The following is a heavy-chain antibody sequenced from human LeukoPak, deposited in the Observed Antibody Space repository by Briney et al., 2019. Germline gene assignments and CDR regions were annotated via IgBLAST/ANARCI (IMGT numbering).Heavy chain of an antibody. J-gene: IGHJ6*02. D-gene: IGHD2-15*01. CDR1: GFTFSSYA. CDR2: ISYDGSNK. Sequence: GGSLRLSCAASGFTFSSYAMHWVRQAPGKGLEWVAVISYDGSNKYYADSVKGRFTISRDNSKNTLYLQMNSLRAEDTAVYYCARGGGRDYYYYYGMDVWGQGTTVTVSS. CDR3: ARGGGRDYYYYYGMDV. V-gene: IGHV3-30-3*01.